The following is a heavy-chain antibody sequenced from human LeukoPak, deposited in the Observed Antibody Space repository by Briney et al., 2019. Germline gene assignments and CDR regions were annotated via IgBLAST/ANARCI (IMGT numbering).Heavy chain of an antibody. CDR1: GFTFRSYS. D-gene: IGHD1-26*01. CDR2: ISSSSSYI. CDR3: ARQWGTNWFDP. V-gene: IGHV3-21*01. J-gene: IGHJ5*02. Sequence: GALRLSCAAPGFTFRSYSMNWVGQAPGKGLNWVSSISSSSSYIYYADSVKGRFTISRDNAKNSLYLQMNSLRAEDTAVYYCARQWGTNWFDPWGQGTLVTVSS.